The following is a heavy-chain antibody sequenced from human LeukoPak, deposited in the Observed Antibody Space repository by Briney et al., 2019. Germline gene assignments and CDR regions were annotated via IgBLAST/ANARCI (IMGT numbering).Heavy chain of an antibody. J-gene: IGHJ5*02. D-gene: IGHD1-26*01. CDR2: IERKTDGGTT. V-gene: IGHV3-15*04. Sequence: PGGSLRLSCAASGFTFSNAWMNWVRQAPGKGLEWVGRIERKTDGGTTDYAAPVKGRFTISRDDSKNTLYLQMNSLKTEDTAVYYCVSLSGGYYSAYSWFDPWGQGTLVTVSS. CDR1: GFTFSNAW. CDR3: VSLSGGYYSAYSWFDP.